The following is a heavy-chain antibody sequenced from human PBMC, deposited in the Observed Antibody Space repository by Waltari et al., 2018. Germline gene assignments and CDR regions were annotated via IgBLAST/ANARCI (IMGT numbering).Heavy chain of an antibody. D-gene: IGHD3-3*01. V-gene: IGHV4-59*01. CDR3: ARDRKIFGVVIPYYYYGMDV. CDR1: GGSLSSYY. CDR2: IYYSGST. Sequence: QVQLPESGPGLVKPSETLSLTCTVSGGSLSSYYWSWIRQPPGEGLEWIGYIYYSGSTNYNPSLKSRVTISVDTSKNQFSLKLSSVTAADTAVYYCARDRKIFGVVIPYYYYGMDVWGQGTTVTVSS. J-gene: IGHJ6*02.